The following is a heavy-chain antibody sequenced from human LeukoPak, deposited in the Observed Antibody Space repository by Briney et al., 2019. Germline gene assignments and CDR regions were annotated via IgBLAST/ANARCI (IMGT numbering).Heavy chain of an antibody. D-gene: IGHD5-12*01. Sequence: PSETLSLTCTVSGVSISSYYWSWIRQPPGKGLEWIGYIYYSGSTNYNTALKSRVTISVETSKYQFSLKLSSVTAADTAVYYCARAVGYSGHVPSPKVFDYWGQGTLVTVSS. CDR2: IYYSGST. V-gene: IGHV4-59*01. CDR3: ARAVGYSGHVPSPKVFDY. CDR1: GVSISSYY. J-gene: IGHJ4*02.